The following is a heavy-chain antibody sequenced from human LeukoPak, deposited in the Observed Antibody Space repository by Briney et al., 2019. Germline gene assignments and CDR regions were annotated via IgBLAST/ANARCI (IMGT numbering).Heavy chain of an antibody. J-gene: IGHJ4*02. CDR1: GASISSYY. CDR3: ARGRMGAAIDY. V-gene: IGHV4-59*01. D-gene: IGHD1-26*01. CDR2: IYYSGST. Sequence: PSETLSLTCSVSGASISSYYWSWIRQPPGKGLEWIGYIYYSGSTNYNPSLKSRVTISADTSRNQFSLRLSSVTAADTAVYCCARGRMGAAIDYWGQGTLVTVSS.